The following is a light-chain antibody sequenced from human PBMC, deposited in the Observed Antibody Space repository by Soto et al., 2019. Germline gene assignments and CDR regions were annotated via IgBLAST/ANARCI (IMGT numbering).Light chain of an antibody. CDR3: AAWDDSLSGYV. J-gene: IGLJ1*01. Sequence: QSVLTQPPSASGTPGQRVTISCSGGGSNIGSNAVNWYQQLPGTAPKLLIYTNNQRPSGVPDRFSGSKSGTSGSLAISGLQSEDEADYYRAAWDDSLSGYVFGTGTKVTVL. V-gene: IGLV1-44*01. CDR2: TNN. CDR1: GSNIGSNA.